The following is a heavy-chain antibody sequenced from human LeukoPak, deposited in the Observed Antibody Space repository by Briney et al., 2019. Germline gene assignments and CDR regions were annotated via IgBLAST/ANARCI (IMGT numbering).Heavy chain of an antibody. Sequence: SETLSLTCAVYGGSFSGYYWSWIRQPPGKGLEWIGEIYHSGSTNYNPSLKSRVTISVDKSKNQFSLKLSSVTAADTAVYYCVRDLIAAEDYWGQGTLVTVSS. CDR1: GGSFSGYY. CDR3: VRDLIAAEDY. CDR2: IYHSGST. D-gene: IGHD6-13*01. J-gene: IGHJ4*02. V-gene: IGHV4-34*01.